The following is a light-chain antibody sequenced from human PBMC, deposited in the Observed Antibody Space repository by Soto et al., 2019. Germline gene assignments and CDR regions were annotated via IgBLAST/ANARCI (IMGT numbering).Light chain of an antibody. J-gene: IGKJ1*01. V-gene: IGKV3-20*01. CDR2: GAS. CDR3: QQYVTSPRT. Sequence: EVVLTQSPDTLSLSPGETATLSCRASQSLRPTYVAWYQQKPGQAPRLLIYGASFRATDIPNRFSGRGSGTDFTLSISRLEPEDFAVCYCQQYVTSPRTFGQGTKVDIK. CDR1: QSLRPTY.